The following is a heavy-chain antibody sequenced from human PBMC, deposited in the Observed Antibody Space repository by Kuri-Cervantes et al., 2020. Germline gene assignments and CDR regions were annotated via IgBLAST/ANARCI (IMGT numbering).Heavy chain of an antibody. CDR1: GFTFSTYA. D-gene: IGHD3-10*01. J-gene: IGHJ4*02. V-gene: IGHV3-23*01. Sequence: SCAASGFTFSTYAMIWVRQAPGKGLELVSGITTSGGTTYYADSVRGRFTISRDNSKNTLYLQMNSLRAEDTALYYCANGGSGSFYYWGQGTLVTVSS. CDR2: ITTSGGTT. CDR3: ANGGSGSFYY.